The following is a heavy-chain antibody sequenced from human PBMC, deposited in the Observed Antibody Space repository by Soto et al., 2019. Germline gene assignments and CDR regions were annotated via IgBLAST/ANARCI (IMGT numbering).Heavy chain of an antibody. V-gene: IGHV1-69*06. CDR2: IIPIFGTA. Sequence: SVKVSCKACGGTFSSYAISWVRQAPGQGLEWMGGIIPIFGTANYAQKFQGRVTITADKSTSTAYMELSSLRSEDTAVYYCASSDGSSSVGYYYYYGMDVWGQGTTVTVSS. CDR3: ASSDGSSSVGYYYYYGMDV. CDR1: GGTFSSYA. J-gene: IGHJ6*02. D-gene: IGHD6-6*01.